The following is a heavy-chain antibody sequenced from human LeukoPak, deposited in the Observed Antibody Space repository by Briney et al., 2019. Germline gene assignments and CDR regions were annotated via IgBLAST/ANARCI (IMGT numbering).Heavy chain of an antibody. V-gene: IGHV3-7*01. CDR2: IKQDGSEK. CDR3: ARNKYDYVWGIGFDY. Sequence: GGSLRLSRAASGFTFSSYWMSWVRQAPGKGLEWVANIKQDGSEKYYVDSVKGRSTISRDNAKNSLYLQMNSLRAEDTAVYYCARNKYDYVWGIGFDYWGQGTLVTVSS. J-gene: IGHJ4*02. CDR1: GFTFSSYW. D-gene: IGHD3-16*01.